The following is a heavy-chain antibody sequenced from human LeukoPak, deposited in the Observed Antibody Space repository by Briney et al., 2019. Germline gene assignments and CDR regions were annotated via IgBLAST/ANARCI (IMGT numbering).Heavy chain of an antibody. V-gene: IGHV1-2*02. CDR3: ARGVGVVTWNWFDP. CDR2: ILPNSGGT. J-gene: IGHJ5*02. CDR1: GYTFTGYY. D-gene: IGHD2-2*01. Sequence: GAPVKVSCKASGYTFTGYYMHWVRQAPGQGLEWMGWILPNSGGTKYAQKFQGRVTMTRDKSISTAYMELSSLTSDDTAVYYCARGVGVVTWNWFDPWGQGTLVTVSS.